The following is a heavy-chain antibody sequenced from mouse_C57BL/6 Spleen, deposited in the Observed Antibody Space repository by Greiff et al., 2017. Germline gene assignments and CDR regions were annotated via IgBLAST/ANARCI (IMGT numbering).Heavy chain of an antibody. J-gene: IGHJ2*01. CDR1: GYTFTSYW. CDR2: IDPSDSYT. CDR3: SRDYFNRDY. D-gene: IGHD1-1*01. V-gene: IGHV1-59*01. Sequence: VQLQQPGAELVRPGTSVKLSCKASGYTFTSYWMHWVKQRPGQGLEWIGVIDPSDSYTNYNQKFKGKATLTVDTSSSTAYMQLSSLTSEDSAVYYCSRDYFNRDYWGQGTTLSGSS.